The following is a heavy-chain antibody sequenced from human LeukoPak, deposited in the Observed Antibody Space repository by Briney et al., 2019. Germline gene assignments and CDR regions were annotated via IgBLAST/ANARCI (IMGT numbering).Heavy chain of an antibody. J-gene: IGHJ4*02. CDR2: IYYGENT. V-gene: IGHV4-39*01. Sequence: SETLSLTCTVSGDSISSGPYYWGWIRQPPGKGLEWIGNIYYGENTYYNPSLKSRVTISIDTSNNQFYLKLSSLTAADTAVYYCARRDDSSDYHKIFDYWGQGTLVTVSS. CDR3: ARRDDSSDYHKIFDY. CDR1: GDSISSGPYY. D-gene: IGHD3-22*01.